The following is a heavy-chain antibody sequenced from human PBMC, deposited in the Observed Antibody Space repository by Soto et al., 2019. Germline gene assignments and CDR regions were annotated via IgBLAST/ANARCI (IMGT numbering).Heavy chain of an antibody. Sequence: QVQLVESGGGVVQPGKSLRLSCAASGFTFSSYGMHWVRQAPGMRLEWVAIISYDGSNQYYADSMKGRFTISRDNSKNTLYLQMNSLRAEDTAVYYCAKRRQLGDYYYYGMDVRGQGTTVTVSS. CDR3: AKRRQLGDYYYYGMDV. CDR2: ISYDGSNQ. J-gene: IGHJ6*02. V-gene: IGHV3-30*18. CDR1: GFTFSSYG. D-gene: IGHD3-10*01.